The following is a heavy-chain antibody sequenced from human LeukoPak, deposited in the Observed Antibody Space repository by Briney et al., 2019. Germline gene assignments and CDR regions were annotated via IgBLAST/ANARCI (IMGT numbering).Heavy chain of an antibody. CDR1: SGSFSGYY. CDR2: INHSGGT. V-gene: IGHV4-34*01. J-gene: IGHJ4*02. Sequence: SETLSLTCAAYSGSFSGYYWSWIRQPPGKGLEWIGEINHSGGTNYNPSLKSRVTISVDTSKNQFSLKLSSVTAADTAVYYCXXXXXXXXXXXXXXXXLYYFDYWGQGTLVTVSS. CDR3: XXXXXXXXXXXXXXXXLYYFDY.